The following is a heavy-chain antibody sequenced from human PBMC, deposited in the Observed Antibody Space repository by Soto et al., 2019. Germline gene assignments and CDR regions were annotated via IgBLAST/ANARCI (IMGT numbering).Heavy chain of an antibody. J-gene: IGHJ4*02. CDR2: TIPILAMS. D-gene: IGHD3-10*01. Sequence: QVQLVQSGPEVKMPGSSVKVSCKASGDTFNSYTINWVRQAPGQGLQWMGRTIPILAMSNYALKFQGRVTITAEKSPTTASMELSRLRSDDTAVYYCAASYGSGSRAFDYWGQGTLVTVSS. V-gene: IGHV1-69*02. CDR1: GDTFNSYT. CDR3: AASYGSGSRAFDY.